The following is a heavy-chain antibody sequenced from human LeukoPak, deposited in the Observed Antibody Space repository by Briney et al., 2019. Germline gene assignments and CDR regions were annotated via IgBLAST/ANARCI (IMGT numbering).Heavy chain of an antibody. V-gene: IGHV4-59*08. Sequence: SETLSLTCTVSGGSISSSYWSWLRQPPGKGLEWIAYISSSGTTNYNPSLKSRVTISLDTSKNQFSLRLDSVTASDTAVYYCARHRSGPFDSWGQGTLVTVSS. CDR3: ARHRSGPFDS. CDR1: GGSISSSY. J-gene: IGHJ4*01. D-gene: IGHD3-10*01. CDR2: ISSSGTT.